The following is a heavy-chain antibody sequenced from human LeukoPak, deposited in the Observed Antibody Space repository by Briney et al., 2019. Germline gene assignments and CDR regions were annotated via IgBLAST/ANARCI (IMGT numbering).Heavy chain of an antibody. D-gene: IGHD2-2*01. V-gene: IGHV5-51*01. CDR2: ICPGDSET. CDR1: GYSFTSYW. Sequence: GESLKISCKGSGYSFTSYWIGWVRQMPGKGLEWMGIICPGDSETRYSPSFQGQVTISADKSISTAYLQWSSLKASDTAMYYCARGDDIVVVPAAMTFDYWGQGTLVTVSS. J-gene: IGHJ4*02. CDR3: ARGDDIVVVPAAMTFDY.